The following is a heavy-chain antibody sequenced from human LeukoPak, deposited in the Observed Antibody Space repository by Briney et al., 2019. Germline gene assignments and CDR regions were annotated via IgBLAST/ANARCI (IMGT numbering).Heavy chain of an antibody. D-gene: IGHD3-10*01. J-gene: IGHJ5*02. CDR3: ARGFGRP. CDR2: IWYDGSNK. Sequence: GRSLRLSCAASGFTFSSYGMHWVRQAPGKGLEWVAVIWYDGSNKYYADSVKGRFTISRDNAKNSLYLQMNSLRAEDTAVYYCARGFGRPWGQGTLVTVSS. V-gene: IGHV3-33*01. CDR1: GFTFSSYG.